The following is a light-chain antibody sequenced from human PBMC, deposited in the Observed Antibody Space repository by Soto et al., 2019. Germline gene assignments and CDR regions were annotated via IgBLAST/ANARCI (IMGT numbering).Light chain of an antibody. Sequence: QSALTQPASVSGSPGQSITISCTGTSSDVGGYNDVSWYQQHPGKAPKLMIYEVSNRPSGVSNRFSGSKSGNTASLTISGLQAEDEADYYCSSYTSSSTLVFGGGTKVTVL. J-gene: IGLJ2*01. V-gene: IGLV2-14*01. CDR1: SSDVGGYND. CDR3: SSYTSSSTLV. CDR2: EVS.